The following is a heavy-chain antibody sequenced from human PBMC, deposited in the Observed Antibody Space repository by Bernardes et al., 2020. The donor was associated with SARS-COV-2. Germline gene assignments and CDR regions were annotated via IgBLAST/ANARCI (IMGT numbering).Heavy chain of an antibody. J-gene: IGHJ5*01. CDR1: RFTFSSYS. CDR3: ARAPNIDFWSGYYHNWFDS. V-gene: IGHV3-21*01. D-gene: IGHD3-3*01. Sequence: GGSLRLSCAASRFTFSSYSMNWVRQAPGKGLEWVSSISNSSDYIYYADSVKGRFTISRDNAKNSLYLQMNSLRAEDTAVYYCARAPNIDFWSGYYHNWFDS. CDR2: ISNSSDYI.